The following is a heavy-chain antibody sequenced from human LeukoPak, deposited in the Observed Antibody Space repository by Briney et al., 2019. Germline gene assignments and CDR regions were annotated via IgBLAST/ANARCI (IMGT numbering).Heavy chain of an antibody. CDR1: GGSIRNSY. Sequence: PSETLSLTCSVSGGSIRNSYWGWIRQPPGKGLEWIGSIYYSGSTYYNPSLKSRVTISVDTSKNQFSLKLSSVTAADTAVHYCARGHCFGGDCYFDYWGPGTLVTVSS. CDR3: ARGHCFGGDCYFDY. J-gene: IGHJ4*02. CDR2: IYYSGST. V-gene: IGHV4-39*01. D-gene: IGHD2-21*02.